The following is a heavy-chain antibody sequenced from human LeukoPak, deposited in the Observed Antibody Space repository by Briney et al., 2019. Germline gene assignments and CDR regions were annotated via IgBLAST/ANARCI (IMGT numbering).Heavy chain of an antibody. V-gene: IGHV3-7*01. CDR2: INPDGNEK. Sequence: GGSLRLSCAASGFTFGSDWMTWVRQAPGEGLEWVANINPDGNEKYYVDSVKGRFTISRDNGKNSLYLQLNSLRAEDTAVYYCARYYDPAVGDAFDIWGQGTMVTVSS. CDR3: ARYYDPAVGDAFDI. D-gene: IGHD3-16*01. J-gene: IGHJ3*02. CDR1: GFTFGSDW.